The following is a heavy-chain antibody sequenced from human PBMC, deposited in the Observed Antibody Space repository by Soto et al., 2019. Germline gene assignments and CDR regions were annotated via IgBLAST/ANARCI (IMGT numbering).Heavy chain of an antibody. CDR2: IYYSGST. J-gene: IGHJ4*02. CDR3: ARQGVMSKKIDY. V-gene: IGHV4-39*01. CDR1: GGSISSSSYY. D-gene: IGHD3-16*01. Sequence: PSETLSLTCTVSGGSISSSSYYWGWIRQPPGKGLEWIGSIYYSGSTYYNPSLKSRVTISVDTSKNQFSLKLSSVTAADTAVYYCARQGVMSKKIDYWGQGTLVTV.